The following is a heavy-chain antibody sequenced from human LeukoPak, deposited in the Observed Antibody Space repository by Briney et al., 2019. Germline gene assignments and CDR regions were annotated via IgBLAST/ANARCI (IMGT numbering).Heavy chain of an antibody. CDR3: ARVRRPTYYYDSSGYYYDY. D-gene: IGHD3-22*01. CDR2: IGTAGDT. V-gene: IGHV3-13*01. J-gene: IGHJ4*02. CDR1: GFTFSSYD. Sequence: GGSLRLSCAASGFTFSSYDMHWVRQATGKGLEWVSAIGTAGDTYYPGSVKGRFTISRENAKNSLYLQMNSLRAGDTAVYYCARVRRPTYYYDSSGYYYDYWGQGTLVTVSS.